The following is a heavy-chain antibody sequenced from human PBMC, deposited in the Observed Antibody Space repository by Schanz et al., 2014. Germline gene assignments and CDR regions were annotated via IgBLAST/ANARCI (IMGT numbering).Heavy chain of an antibody. D-gene: IGHD1-1*01. CDR1: GGSIRSGTYY. J-gene: IGHJ2*01. CDR2: VFPNGIT. CDR3: ARDTTWRLDL. Sequence: QVQLQESGPGLVKPSQTLSLTCTVSGGSIRSGTYYWSWIRQPAGKALEWVGRVFPNGITNYNPSLKSRDTISLDTSKNQFSLTLAALAAADTAVYCCARDTTWRLDLWGRGALVTVSS. V-gene: IGHV4-61*02.